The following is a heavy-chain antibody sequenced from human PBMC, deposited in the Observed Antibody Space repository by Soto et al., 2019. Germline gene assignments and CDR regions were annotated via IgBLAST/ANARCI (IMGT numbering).Heavy chain of an antibody. CDR3: ARDGMGTLVGGMDV. V-gene: IGHV1-69*13. D-gene: IGHD6-6*01. CDR2: IIPIYGTT. J-gene: IGHJ6*02. CDR1: GGTFSNDA. Sequence: GASVKVSCKTSGGTFSNDAISWVRQAPGQGLEWMGGIIPIYGTTHYAQKFQDRVKLTADESTGTAYMELSSLRSEDTGVYYCARDGMGTLVGGMDVWRQGTTVTVSS.